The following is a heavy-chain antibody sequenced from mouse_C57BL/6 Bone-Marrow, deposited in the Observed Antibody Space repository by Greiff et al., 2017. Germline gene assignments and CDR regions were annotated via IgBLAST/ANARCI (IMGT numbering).Heavy chain of an antibody. CDR1: GYSFTGYY. J-gene: IGHJ3*01. D-gene: IGHD3-1*01. CDR2: INPSTSGT. Sequence: EVQLQQSGPELVQPGASVKISCKASGYSFTGYYMHWVKQSPEKSLEWIGEINPSTSGTNSNQKFKAKATLTVDKSSSTAYMQLKSLTSEDSAVYYCARGSGFADWGQGTLVTVSA. CDR3: ARGSGFAD. V-gene: IGHV1-42*01.